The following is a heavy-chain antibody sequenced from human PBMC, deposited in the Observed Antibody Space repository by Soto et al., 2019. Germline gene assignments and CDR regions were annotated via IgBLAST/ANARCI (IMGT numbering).Heavy chain of an antibody. J-gene: IGHJ4*02. V-gene: IGHV4-39*01. CDR3: ARQPPLRYDSSGYYRRYFDY. D-gene: IGHD3-22*01. CDR1: GGSISSSSYY. CDR2: IYYSGST. Sequence: QLQLQESGPGLVKPSETLSLTCTVSGGSISSSSYYWGWIRQPPGKGLEWIGSIYYSGSTYYNPSLKSRVTISVDTSKNQFSLKLSSVTAADTAVYYCARQPPLRYDSSGYYRRYFDYWGQGTLVTVSS.